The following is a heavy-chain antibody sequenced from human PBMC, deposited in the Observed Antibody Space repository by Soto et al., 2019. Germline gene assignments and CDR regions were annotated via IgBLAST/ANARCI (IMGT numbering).Heavy chain of an antibody. CDR3: AREGDPEVGAGDYYYGMDV. CDR2: INPNSGGT. J-gene: IGHJ6*02. Sequence: QVQLVQSGAEVKKPGASVKVSCKASGYTFTGYYMHWVRQAPGQGLEWMGWINPNSGGTNYAQKFQGWVTMTRDTSISTAYMELSRLRSDDTAVYYCAREGDPEVGAGDYYYGMDVWGQGTTVTVSS. V-gene: IGHV1-2*04. CDR1: GYTFTGYY. D-gene: IGHD1-26*01.